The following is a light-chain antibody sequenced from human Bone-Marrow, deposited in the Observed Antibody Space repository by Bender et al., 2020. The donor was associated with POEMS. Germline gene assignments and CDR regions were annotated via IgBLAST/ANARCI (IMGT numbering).Light chain of an antibody. CDR1: KLGEEY. CDR2: QDT. J-gene: IGLJ2*01. V-gene: IGLV3-1*01. CDR3: QSWGSNTAV. Sequence: SYELTQPPSVSVSPGQTATITFPGEKLGEEYACWYQQKPGQSPVVVIYQDTKRPSGIPERFSGSTSGNTASLTISGTQTMDEADYYCQSWGSNTAVFGGGTKLTVL.